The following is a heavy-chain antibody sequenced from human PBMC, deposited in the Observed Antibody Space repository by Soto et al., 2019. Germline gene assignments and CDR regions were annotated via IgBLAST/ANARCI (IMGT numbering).Heavy chain of an antibody. CDR3: ARDVATYWFDP. V-gene: IGHV4-59*01. Sequence: SETLSLTCTVSGGSISSYYWSWIRQPPGKGLEWIGYIYYSGSTNYNPSLKSRVTISVDTSKNQFSLKLSSVTAADTAVYYCARDVATYWFDPWGQGTLVTSPQ. CDR2: IYYSGST. D-gene: IGHD2-15*01. J-gene: IGHJ5*02. CDR1: GGSISSYY.